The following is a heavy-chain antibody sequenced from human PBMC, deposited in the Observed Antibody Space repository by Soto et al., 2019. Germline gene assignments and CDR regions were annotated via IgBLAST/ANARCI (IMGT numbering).Heavy chain of an antibody. CDR3: ARYLLRLGELSDPKSNWFDP. CDR1: GVSFSGYY. D-gene: IGHD3-16*02. Sequence: SETLSLTCAVYGVSFSGYYWSWIRHPPGKGLEWIGEINHSGSTNYNPSLKSRVTISVDTSKNQFSLKLSSVTAADTAVYYCARYLLRLGELSDPKSNWFDPWGQGTLVTVSS. V-gene: IGHV4-34*01. CDR2: INHSGST. J-gene: IGHJ5*02.